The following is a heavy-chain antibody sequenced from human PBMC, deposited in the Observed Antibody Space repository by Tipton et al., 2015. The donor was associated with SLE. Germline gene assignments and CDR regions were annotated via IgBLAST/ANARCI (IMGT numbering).Heavy chain of an antibody. CDR1: GGSISSYY. D-gene: IGHD3-16*01. CDR3: ARGGLGYGMDV. J-gene: IGHJ6*02. V-gene: IGHV4-59*12. CDR2: IYYSGST. Sequence: TLSLTCTVSGGSISSYYWSWIRQPPGKGLEWIGYIYYSGSTNYNPSLKSRVTISVDTSKNQFSLKLSSVTVADTAVYYCARGGLGYGMDVWGQGTAVTVSS.